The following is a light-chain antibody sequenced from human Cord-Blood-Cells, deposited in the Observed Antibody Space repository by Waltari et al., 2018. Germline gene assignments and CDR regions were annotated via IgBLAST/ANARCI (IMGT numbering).Light chain of an antibody. V-gene: IGLV2-11*01. J-gene: IGLJ2*01. CDR3: CSYAGTDVV. CDR2: DVS. Sequence: QSALTPPRPVSGSPGQSVPISCTGTSSDVGCSNYVSWYPQHPGKAPKLMIYDVSKRPSGVPDRFSGSKSGNTASLTISGLQAEDEADYYCCSYAGTDVVFGGGTKLTVL. CDR1: SSDVGCSNY.